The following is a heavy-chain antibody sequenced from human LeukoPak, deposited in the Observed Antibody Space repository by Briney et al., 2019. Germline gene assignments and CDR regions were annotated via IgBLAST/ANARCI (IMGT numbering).Heavy chain of an antibody. CDR3: ARRVGYSSGWQGFYFDY. J-gene: IGHJ4*02. D-gene: IGHD6-19*01. CDR2: IYPGDSDT. CDR1: GYSFTSYW. Sequence: GESLKISCKGSGYSFTSYWIGWVRQMPGKGLEWMGIIYPGDSDTRYSPPFQGQVTISADKSISTAYLQWSSLKASDTAMYYCARRVGYSSGWQGFYFDYWGQGTLVTVSS. V-gene: IGHV5-51*01.